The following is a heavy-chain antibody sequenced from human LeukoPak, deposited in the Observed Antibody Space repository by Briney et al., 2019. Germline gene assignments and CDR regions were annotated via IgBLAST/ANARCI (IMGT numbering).Heavy chain of an antibody. Sequence: SETLSLTCTISGGSISRYNWSWIRQPAGKGLEWIGRIYTSGSTNYNPSLKSRVTMSVDTSKNQFSLKLSSVTAADTAVYYCARDHCSGGSCYFPLDCWGQGTLVTVSS. CDR1: GGSISRYN. J-gene: IGHJ4*02. D-gene: IGHD2-15*01. CDR3: ARDHCSGGSCYFPLDC. V-gene: IGHV4-4*07. CDR2: IYTSGST.